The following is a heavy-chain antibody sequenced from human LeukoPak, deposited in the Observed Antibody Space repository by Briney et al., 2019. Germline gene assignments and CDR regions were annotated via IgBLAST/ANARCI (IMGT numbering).Heavy chain of an antibody. CDR2: MFYNGAT. CDR3: AREARFALPVVGSGDY. Sequence: SETLSLTCSVSGGSISISDYYWGWIRQPPGKGLEWIGTMFYNGATKSNPSLNSRVTMSIDTSKNQFSLTLRSVTAADTAVYYCAREARFALPVVGSGDYWGQGTLVTVSS. V-gene: IGHV4-39*07. J-gene: IGHJ4*02. D-gene: IGHD6-19*01. CDR1: GGSISISDYY.